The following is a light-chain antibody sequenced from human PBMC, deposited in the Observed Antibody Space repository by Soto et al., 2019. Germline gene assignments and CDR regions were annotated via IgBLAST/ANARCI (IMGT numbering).Light chain of an antibody. CDR2: KAS. V-gene: IGKV1-5*03. Sequence: QMTQSPSTPSVSVGHSVTITCLASQAVSSWLAWDQQKPGKAPKLLIYKASTLKSGVPSRFSGSGSGTDFTLTINSLQPEDFATYYCQQGYTSAVTFGQGTKLENK. J-gene: IGKJ5*01. CDR1: QAVSSW. CDR3: QQGYTSAVT.